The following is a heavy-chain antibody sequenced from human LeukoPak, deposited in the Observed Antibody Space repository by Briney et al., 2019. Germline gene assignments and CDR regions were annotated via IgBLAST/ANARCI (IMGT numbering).Heavy chain of an antibody. D-gene: IGHD3-3*01. CDR3: ARMAPYDFWSGYSPYYYYGMDV. CDR1: GYTFTSYD. CDR2: MNPNSGNT. Sequence: ASVKVSCKASGYTFTSYDINWVRQATGQGLEWMGWMNPNSGNTGYAQKFQGRVTMTRNTSISTAYMELSSLRSEDTAVYYCARMAPYDFWSGYSPYYYYGMDVWGQGTTVTVSS. J-gene: IGHJ6*02. V-gene: IGHV1-8*01.